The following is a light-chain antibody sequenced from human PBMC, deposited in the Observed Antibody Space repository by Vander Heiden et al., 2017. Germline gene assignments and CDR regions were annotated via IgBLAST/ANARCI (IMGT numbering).Light chain of an antibody. CDR3: QQYHNWPPIT. CDR1: QSVSTN. Sequence: EIVMTPTPATLPASPGESATLPCRASQSVSTNLAWYQQKPGQAPRLLIYLASTRATDIPVRFSGSGSGTEFTLTISSLQSEDFAVYFCQQYHNWPPITFGQGTQLEIK. CDR2: LAS. J-gene: IGKJ5*01. V-gene: IGKV3-15*01.